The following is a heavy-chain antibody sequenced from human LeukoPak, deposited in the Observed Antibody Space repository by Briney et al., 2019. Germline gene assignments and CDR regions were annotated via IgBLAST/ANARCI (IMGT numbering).Heavy chain of an antibody. CDR1: GFTLSHNY. Sequence: GGSLRLSCAATGFTLSHNYVNWVRQAPGKGLEWVSSITSSGTYIYYVDSVKGRFTVSRDNAKNSLYLQMNSLRAEDTAMYYCARDLRGYDSSWFDPWGQGTLVTVSS. V-gene: IGHV3-21*01. CDR2: ITSSGTYI. J-gene: IGHJ5*02. D-gene: IGHD5-12*01. CDR3: ARDLRGYDSSWFDP.